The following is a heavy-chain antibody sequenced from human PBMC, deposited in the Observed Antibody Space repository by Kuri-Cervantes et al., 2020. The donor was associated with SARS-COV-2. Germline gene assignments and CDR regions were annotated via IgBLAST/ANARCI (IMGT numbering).Heavy chain of an antibody. CDR2: ISYEGSNK. CDR3: AKSSGIFMIYATRAAFDH. D-gene: IGHD2-8*01. J-gene: IGHJ4*02. Sequence: GESLKISCADSGFTFSSYWMHWVRQAPGKGLEWVASISYEGSNKHYADSVKGRFTISRDYSRDTLYLQMNSLRAEDTTIYYCAKSSGIFMIYATRAAFDHWGQGSRGTDSS. CDR1: GFTFSSYW. V-gene: IGHV3-30*18.